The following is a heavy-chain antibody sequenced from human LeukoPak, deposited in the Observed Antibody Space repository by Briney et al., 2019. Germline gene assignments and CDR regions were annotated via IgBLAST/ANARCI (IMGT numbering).Heavy chain of an antibody. Sequence: GASVKVSCKASGYTFTSYYMHWVRQAPGQGLEWMGIINPSGGSTSYAQKFQGRVTMTRDTSTSTVYMELSSLRSEDTAVYYCARGPNYYDSSGFHYRDWGQGTLVTVSS. CDR3: ARGPNYYDSSGFHYRD. CDR1: GYTFTSYY. V-gene: IGHV1-46*01. CDR2: INPSGGST. J-gene: IGHJ4*02. D-gene: IGHD3-22*01.